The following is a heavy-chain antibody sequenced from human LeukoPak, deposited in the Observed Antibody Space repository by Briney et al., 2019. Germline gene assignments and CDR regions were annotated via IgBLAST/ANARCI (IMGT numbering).Heavy chain of an antibody. CDR1: GGSISSGDYF. CDR2: IYYSGTT. V-gene: IGHV4-30-4*01. Sequence: TLSLTCSVSGGSISSGDYFCTWIRQPPGKGLEYIGYIYYSGTTYYNPSLKSRITMSVDMSANQLSLRLTSVSAADTAVYYCTRAYWIGFHFDSWGQGILVSVSS. D-gene: IGHD3-3*01. J-gene: IGHJ4*02. CDR3: TRAYWIGFHFDS.